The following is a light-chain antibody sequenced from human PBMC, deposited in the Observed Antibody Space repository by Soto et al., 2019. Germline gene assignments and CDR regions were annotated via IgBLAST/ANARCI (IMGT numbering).Light chain of an antibody. V-gene: IGLV2-11*01. J-gene: IGLJ2*01. CDR2: DVS. Sequence: QSALTQPRSVSGSPGQSVTISCTGSSSDVGGYNYVSWYQQHPGKAPNLMIYDVSQRPSGVPDRFSGSKSGNTASLTISGLQAEDDADYYCCSYAGSVLFGGGTQLTVL. CDR1: SSDVGGYNY. CDR3: CSYAGSVL.